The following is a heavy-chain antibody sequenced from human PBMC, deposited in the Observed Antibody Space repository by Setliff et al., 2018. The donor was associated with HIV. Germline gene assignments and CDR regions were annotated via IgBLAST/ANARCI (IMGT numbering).Heavy chain of an antibody. CDR3: VRHLSAMATFDY. CDR2: LYHSGRT. J-gene: IGHJ4*02. CDR1: GYSISSDYY. D-gene: IGHD6-25*01. Sequence: SETLSLTCAVSGYSISSDYYWGWIRQPPGKGLEWLGSLYHSGRTYYSPSLKRRVTSSVQTSKNQFSLDLTSVTAADTAVYLCVRHLSAMATFDYWGQGALVTVSS. V-gene: IGHV4-38-2*01.